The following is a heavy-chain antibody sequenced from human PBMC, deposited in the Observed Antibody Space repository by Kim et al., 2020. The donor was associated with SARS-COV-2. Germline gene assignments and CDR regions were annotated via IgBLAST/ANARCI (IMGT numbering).Heavy chain of an antibody. J-gene: IGHJ6*02. CDR3: ARDGETSHDYWYYYYGMDV. V-gene: IGHV3-21*01. D-gene: IGHD4-17*01. CDR1: GFTFSSYS. Sequence: GGSLRLSCAASGFTFSSYSMNWVRQAPGKGLEWVSSISSSSSYIYYADSVKGRFTISRDNAKNSLYLQMNSLRAEDTAVYYCARDGETSHDYWYYYYGMDVWGQGTTVTVSS. CDR2: ISSSSSYI.